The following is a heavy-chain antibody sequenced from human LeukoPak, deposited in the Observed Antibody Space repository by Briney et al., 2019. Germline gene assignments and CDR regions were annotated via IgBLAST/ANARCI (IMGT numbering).Heavy chain of an antibody. CDR2: ISYDGTNK. J-gene: IGHJ4*02. CDR1: GFTFSSYA. CDR3: ARVRTFYCGGDCYSSGLDF. V-gene: IGHV3-30-3*01. Sequence: GSLRLSCAASGFTFSSYAMHWVRQAPGKGLEWVAVISYDGTNKFYADSVKGRFTISRDNSKNTLYLQVNSLRAEDTAVYYCARVRTFYCGGDCYSSGLDFWGRGTLVTVSS. D-gene: IGHD2-21*02.